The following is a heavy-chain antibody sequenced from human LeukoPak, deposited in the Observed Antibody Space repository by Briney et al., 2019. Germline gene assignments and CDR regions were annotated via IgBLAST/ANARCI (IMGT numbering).Heavy chain of an antibody. CDR3: ATVKPIRGIQGDY. D-gene: IGHD6-13*01. J-gene: IGHJ4*02. CDR1: GYTLTELS. Sequence: GASVKVSCKVSGYTLTELSMHWVRQAPGKGLEWMGGFDPEDGETIYVQKFQGRVTMNEDTSTDTAYMELSSLRSEDTAVYYCATVKPIRGIQGDYWGQGTLVTVSS. CDR2: FDPEDGET. V-gene: IGHV1-24*01.